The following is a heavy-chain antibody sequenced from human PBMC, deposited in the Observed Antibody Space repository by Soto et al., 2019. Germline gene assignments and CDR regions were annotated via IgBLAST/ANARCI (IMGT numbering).Heavy chain of an antibody. V-gene: IGHV1-3*01. J-gene: IGHJ4*02. CDR1: GYTSTAYP. D-gene: IGHD3-10*01. CDR3: ARKDYYGAGIYYFDH. CDR2: INVANGYT. Sequence: QVQLVQSGAEVKKPGASVKVSCKASGYTSTAYPMHWVRQAPGQRLEWMGWINVANGYTGYSQKFQGRVTVTRDTSASTVYMELSSLTSEDTAVYYCARKDYYGAGIYYFDHWGQGTLVTVSS.